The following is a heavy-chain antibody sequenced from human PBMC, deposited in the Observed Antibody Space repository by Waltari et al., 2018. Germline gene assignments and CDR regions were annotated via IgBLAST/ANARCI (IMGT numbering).Heavy chain of an antibody. Sequence: EVQLVESGGGLVKPGGSLRLSCAASGFTFSSYSMNWVRQAPGTGLEWVSSISSSSSYIYYADSVKGRFTISRDNAKNSLYLQMNSLRAEDTAVYYCARDHHYGDSGRDYWGQGTLVTVSS. J-gene: IGHJ4*02. V-gene: IGHV3-21*01. CDR2: ISSSSSYI. CDR1: GFTFSSYS. D-gene: IGHD4-17*01. CDR3: ARDHHYGDSGRDY.